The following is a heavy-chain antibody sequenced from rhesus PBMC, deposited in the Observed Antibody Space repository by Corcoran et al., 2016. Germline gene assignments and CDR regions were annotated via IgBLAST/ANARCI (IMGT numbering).Heavy chain of an antibody. J-gene: IGHJ4*01. Sequence: EVQLVETGGGLVQSGGSLKLSCAAYGFTFSSFGISWVSEATGKGLECSSANSSGVDSTFYADTVKGRFNISIDNSKNTRSLQMNSLRAEDTAVYYCAKDWGYWGQGVLVTFSS. CDR3: AKDWGY. V-gene: IGHV3S5*01. D-gene: IGHD3-34*01. CDR1: GFTFSSFG. CDR2: NSSGVDST.